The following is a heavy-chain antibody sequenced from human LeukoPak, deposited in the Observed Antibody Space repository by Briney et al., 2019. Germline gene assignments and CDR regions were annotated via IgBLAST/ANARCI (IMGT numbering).Heavy chain of an antibody. D-gene: IGHD5-24*01. Sequence: PSETLSLTCSVSGGSIISYYWSWIRQPPGKGLEWTGYIYHSGSTNYNPSLKSRVSISVDTSKNQFSLKLNSVTAADTAVYHCARAGGFNSPFAYWGRGTLVPVSS. CDR1: GGSIISYY. V-gene: IGHV4-59*01. CDR3: ARAGGFNSPFAY. J-gene: IGHJ4*02. CDR2: IYHSGST.